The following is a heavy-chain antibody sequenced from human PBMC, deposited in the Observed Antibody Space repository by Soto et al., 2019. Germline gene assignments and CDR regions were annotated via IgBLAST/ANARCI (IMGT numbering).Heavy chain of an antibody. J-gene: IGHJ4*02. V-gene: IGHV3-30-3*01. CDR3: ARAVSSSWHIFDY. CDR2: IPNDGSKT. Sequence: QVQLVESGGGVVQPGTSLRLSCAASGFTFSTYTMHWVRQTPGKGLEWVALIPNDGSKTYYADSVKGRLTISRDNSKNTLYLQMNSLRAEDTAVYHCARAVSSSWHIFDYWGQGTLVTVSS. D-gene: IGHD6-13*01. CDR1: GFTFSTYT.